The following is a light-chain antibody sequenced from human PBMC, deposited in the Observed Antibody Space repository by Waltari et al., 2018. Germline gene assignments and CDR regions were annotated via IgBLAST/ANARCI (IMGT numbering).Light chain of an antibody. J-gene: IGLJ3*02. Sequence: QSALTQPASVSGSPGQSITISCTGTSSDVGGYDSVSWYQQHPGKAPKLLIYEVSNQPSGVSSRFSGSQSANTASLTIAGLQAEDEADYYCSSYTSSSSWVFGGGTKLTVL. CDR2: EVS. V-gene: IGLV2-14*01. CDR3: SSYTSSSSWV. CDR1: SSDVGGYDS.